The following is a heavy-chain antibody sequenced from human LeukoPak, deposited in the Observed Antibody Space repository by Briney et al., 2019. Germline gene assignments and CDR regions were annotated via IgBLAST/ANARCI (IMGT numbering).Heavy chain of an antibody. CDR2: INPSGGST. CDR1: GYTLTELS. D-gene: IGHD3-16*01. CDR3: ARVSGGSLDY. J-gene: IGHJ4*02. Sequence: EASVTVSCKVSGYTLTELSMHWVRQAPGQGLEWMGIINPSGGSTIYAQKFQGGVTMTRDMSTSTVYMELSSLRSEDTAVYYCARVSGGSLDYWGQGTLVTVSS. V-gene: IGHV1-46*01.